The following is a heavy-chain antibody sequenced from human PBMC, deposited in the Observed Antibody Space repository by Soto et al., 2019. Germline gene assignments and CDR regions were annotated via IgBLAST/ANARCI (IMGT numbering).Heavy chain of an antibody. CDR2: ISYDGSNK. Sequence: PGGSLRLSCAASGFTFSSYAMHWVRQAPGKGLEWVAVISYDGSNKYYADSVKGRFTISRDNSKNALYLQMNSLRAEDTAVYYCARDPIPAYGGNSGGDYWGQGTLVTVSS. J-gene: IGHJ4*02. CDR3: ARDPIPAYGGNSGGDY. D-gene: IGHD4-17*01. CDR1: GFTFSSYA. V-gene: IGHV3-30-3*01.